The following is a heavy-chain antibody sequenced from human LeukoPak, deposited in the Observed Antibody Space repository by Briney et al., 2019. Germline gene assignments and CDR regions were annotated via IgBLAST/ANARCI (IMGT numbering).Heavy chain of an antibody. D-gene: IGHD3-9*01. CDR1: GGSISSGNYY. CDR3: ARDLGDGDWSGYFDS. J-gene: IGHJ4*02. Sequence: SETLSLTCTVSGGSISSGNYYWSWIRQPAGKGLEWIGRIHTSGGTDQNPSLKSRVTISGDTSKNQFSLKLNSVTAADTAVYYCARDLGDGDWSGYFDSWGQGTLVTVSS. CDR2: IHTSGGT. V-gene: IGHV4-61*02.